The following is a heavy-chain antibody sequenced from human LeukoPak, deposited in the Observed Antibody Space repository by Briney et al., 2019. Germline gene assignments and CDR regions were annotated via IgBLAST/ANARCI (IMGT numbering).Heavy chain of an antibody. CDR3: AKDRSSWLESPQN. D-gene: IGHD6-13*01. CDR2: ISGSGGST. V-gene: IGHV3-23*01. CDR1: GFTFSSYA. J-gene: IGHJ4*02. Sequence: AGGSLRLSCAASGFTFSSYAMSWVRQAPGKGLEWVSAISGSGGSTYYADSVKGRFTISRDNSKNTLYLQMNSLRAEYTAVYYCAKDRSSWLESPQNWGQGTLVTVSS.